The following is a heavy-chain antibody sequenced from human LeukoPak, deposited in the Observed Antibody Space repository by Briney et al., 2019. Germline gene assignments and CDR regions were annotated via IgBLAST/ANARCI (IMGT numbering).Heavy chain of an antibody. CDR1: GFTVGSNY. V-gene: IGHV3-53*01. CDR3: ARDVYGCDGSTSCHDAFDI. Sequence: GGSLRLSCAASGFTVGSNYMTWVRQAPGKGLEWVSVIYSGGSTYYADSVKGRFTISRDNAKNSLYLQMNSLRAEDTAVYYCARDVYGCDGSTSCHDAFDIWGQGTMVTVSS. D-gene: IGHD2-2*01. CDR2: IYSGGST. J-gene: IGHJ3*02.